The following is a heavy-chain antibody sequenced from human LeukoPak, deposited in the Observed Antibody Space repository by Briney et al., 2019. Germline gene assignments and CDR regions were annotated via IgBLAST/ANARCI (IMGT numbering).Heavy chain of an antibody. J-gene: IGHJ4*02. V-gene: IGHV1-8*01. CDR2: MNPSSGKT. Sequence: ASVKVSCKASGNTFTSYDVNWVRQAPGQGLEWMGYMNPSSGKTGYAQNFQGRLTMTWDTSISTAYMELSSLRSEDTAVYYCAREFRHQPYWGQGTLVTVSS. D-gene: IGHD2-2*01. CDR1: GNTFTSYD. CDR3: AREFRHQPY.